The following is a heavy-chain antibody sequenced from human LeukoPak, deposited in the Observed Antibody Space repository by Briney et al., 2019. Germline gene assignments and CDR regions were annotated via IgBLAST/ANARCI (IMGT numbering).Heavy chain of an antibody. J-gene: IGHJ4*02. D-gene: IGHD5-18*01. V-gene: IGHV3-33*01. Sequence: GRSLRLSCAASGFTFSSYGMHWVRQAPGKGLEWVAVIWYDGSNKYYADSVKGRFTISRDNSKNTLYLQMNSLRAGDTAVYYCVREARGYHYTYFDYWGQGSLVTVSS. CDR1: GFTFSSYG. CDR3: VREARGYHYTYFDY. CDR2: IWYDGSNK.